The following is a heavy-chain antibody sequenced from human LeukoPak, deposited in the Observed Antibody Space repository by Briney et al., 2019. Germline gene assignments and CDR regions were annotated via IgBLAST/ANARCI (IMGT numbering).Heavy chain of an antibody. CDR2: ISSSGSTI. Sequence: PGGSLRLSCAASGFTFSSYEMNWVRQAPGKGLEWVSYISSSGSTIYYADSVKGRFTISRDNAKNSLYLQMNSLRAEDTAVYYCARDIEVVGGHDYWGQGTLVTVSS. J-gene: IGHJ4*02. V-gene: IGHV3-48*03. D-gene: IGHD3-16*01. CDR3: ARDIEVVGGHDY. CDR1: GFTFSSYE.